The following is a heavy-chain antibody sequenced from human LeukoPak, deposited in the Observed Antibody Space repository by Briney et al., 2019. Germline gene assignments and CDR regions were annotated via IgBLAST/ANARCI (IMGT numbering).Heavy chain of an antibody. CDR1: GGSISSSHYY. CDR3: ARQSSDYYYYYIDV. V-gene: IGHV4-39*01. J-gene: IGHJ6*03. CDR2: IYYSGTT. Sequence: SETLSLTCTVSGGSISSSHYYWGWIRQSPGKGLEWIGSIYYSGTTYYNPSLESRVTISDDTSKNRFSLMLTSLTAADAAVYYCARQSSDYYYYYIDVWGEGTTVIVSS.